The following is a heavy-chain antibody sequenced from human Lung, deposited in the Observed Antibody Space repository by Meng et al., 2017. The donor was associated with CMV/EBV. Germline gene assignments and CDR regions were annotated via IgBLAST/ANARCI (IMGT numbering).Heavy chain of an antibody. CDR2: LNPESGGT. CDR3: ARGADSSSWYSPYDS. J-gene: IGHJ4*02. CDR1: GYKFTDYY. D-gene: IGHD6-13*01. V-gene: IGHV1-2*02. Sequence: ASVKVSXKTSGYKFTDYYLHWVRQAPGQGLEWMGWLNPESGGTNSAQKFKGRVTMTRDTSITEAYMELSRLTSDDTAVYFCARGADSSSWYSPYDSWGQGTXVXVSS.